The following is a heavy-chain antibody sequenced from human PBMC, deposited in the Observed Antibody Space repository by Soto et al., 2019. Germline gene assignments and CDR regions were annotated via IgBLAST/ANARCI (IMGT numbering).Heavy chain of an antibody. CDR3: ARKGIVEGRNQDAFDI. CDR2: VGDGGGRT. V-gene: IGHV3-23*04. D-gene: IGHD1-26*01. Sequence: EVQLVESGGGLVQPGVSLRLSCEASGFTFSNYGMSWVRQGPGKGLEWVSTVGDGGGRTYYADSVKGRFTIPRDNSKNTLFLQMNSLRAEDTAIYYCARKGIVEGRNQDAFDIWGQGTMVIVSS. J-gene: IGHJ3*02. CDR1: GFTFSNYG.